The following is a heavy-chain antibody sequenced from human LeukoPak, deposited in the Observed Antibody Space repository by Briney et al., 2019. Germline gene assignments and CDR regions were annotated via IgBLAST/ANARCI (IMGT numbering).Heavy chain of an antibody. D-gene: IGHD2-15*01. V-gene: IGHV1-18*01. J-gene: IGHJ5*02. CDR2: ISAYNGNR. CDR1: GYTFTSDG. Sequence: GASVTVSCTASGYTFTSDGISWVRQAPGQGLEWMGWISAYNGNRNYAQKVEGRVTMTTDTSTNTAYMELRSLRSDDTALYYCARGYCSGGSCYWFDPWGQGTLVTVSS. CDR3: ARGYCSGGSCYWFDP.